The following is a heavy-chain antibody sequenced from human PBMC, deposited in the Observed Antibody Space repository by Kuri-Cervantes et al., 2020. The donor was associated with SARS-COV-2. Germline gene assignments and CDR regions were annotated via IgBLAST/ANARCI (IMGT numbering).Heavy chain of an antibody. CDR3: ARATSYCGGDCYIFDY. V-gene: IGHV4-59*01. CDR2: IFYSGIT. CDR1: GYSISSYY. Sequence: SETLSLTCTVSGYSISSYYWGWIRQPPGRGLEWIGYIFYSGITNYNPSLKSRVTISVDTSKNQFSLRLNSVTAADTAVYYCARATSYCGGDCYIFDYWGQGTLVTVSS. D-gene: IGHD2-21*01. J-gene: IGHJ4*02.